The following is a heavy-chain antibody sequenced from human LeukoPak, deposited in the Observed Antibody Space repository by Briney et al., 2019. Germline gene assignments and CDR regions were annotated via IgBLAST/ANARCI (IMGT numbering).Heavy chain of an antibody. Sequence: GGSLRLSCAASGFTFSSYAMSWVRQAPGKGLEWVSAISGSGGSTYYADSVKGRFTISRDNSKNTLYLQMNSLRAEDTAVFYCARDTGQHLFDYWGQGTLVTVSS. CDR2: ISGSGGST. V-gene: IGHV3-23*01. D-gene: IGHD2-2*01. CDR3: ARDTGQHLFDY. J-gene: IGHJ4*02. CDR1: GFTFSSYA.